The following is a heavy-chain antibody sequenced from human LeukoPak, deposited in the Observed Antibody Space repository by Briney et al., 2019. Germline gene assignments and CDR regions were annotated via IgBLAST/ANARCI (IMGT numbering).Heavy chain of an antibody. V-gene: IGHV4-59*01. CDR2: IYHSVSS. Sequence: SETLSLTCAVYGGSFSGYYWSWIRQPPGKGLEWIGYIYHSVSSNYNPSLKSRVTISVDTSKNQFSMKLTSVTAADTAVYYCARAVADTGWAFDIWGQGTMVTVSS. CDR1: GGSFSGYY. D-gene: IGHD6-19*01. CDR3: ARAVADTGWAFDI. J-gene: IGHJ3*02.